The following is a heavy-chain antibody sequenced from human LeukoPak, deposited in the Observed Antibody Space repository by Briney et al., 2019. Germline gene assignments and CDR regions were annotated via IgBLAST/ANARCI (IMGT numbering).Heavy chain of an antibody. V-gene: IGHV3-30*04. CDR1: GFTFSSYT. CDR2: TSYDGSNK. CDR3: ARESSTVTKTLFLRY. J-gene: IGHJ4*02. Sequence: GGSLRLSCAASGFTFSSYTMHWVRQAPGKGLEWVAVTSYDGSNKYYADSVKGRFTISRDNSKNTLYLQMNSLRPEDTAVYYCARESSTVTKTLFLRYWGQGTLVTVSS. D-gene: IGHD4-11*01.